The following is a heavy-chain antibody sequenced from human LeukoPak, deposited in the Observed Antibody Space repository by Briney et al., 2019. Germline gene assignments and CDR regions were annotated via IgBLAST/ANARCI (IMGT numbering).Heavy chain of an antibody. Sequence: RGESLKISCKGSGYSFTSYWIGWVRQMPGKGPEWMGIIYPGDSDTRYSPSFQGQVTISADKSISTAYLQWSSLKASDTAMYYCVTTDSSGYDDAFDIWGQGTMVTVSS. CDR3: VTTDSSGYDDAFDI. D-gene: IGHD3-22*01. CDR2: IYPGDSDT. V-gene: IGHV5-51*01. CDR1: GYSFTSYW. J-gene: IGHJ3*02.